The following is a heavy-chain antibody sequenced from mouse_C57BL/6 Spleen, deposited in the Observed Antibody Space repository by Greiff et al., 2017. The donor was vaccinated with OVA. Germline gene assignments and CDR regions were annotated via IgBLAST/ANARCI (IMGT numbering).Heavy chain of an antibody. V-gene: IGHV3-6*01. Sequence: EVQLVESGPGLVKPSQSLSLTCSVTGYSITSGYYWNWIRQFPGNKLEWMGYKSYDGSNNYKPSLKNRISITLDTSKNQFFLKLNSVTTEDTATYYCASLGLRLYYAMDYWGQGTSVTVSS. CDR1: GYSITSGYY. CDR3: ASLGLRLYYAMDY. CDR2: KSYDGSN. J-gene: IGHJ4*01. D-gene: IGHD2-4*01.